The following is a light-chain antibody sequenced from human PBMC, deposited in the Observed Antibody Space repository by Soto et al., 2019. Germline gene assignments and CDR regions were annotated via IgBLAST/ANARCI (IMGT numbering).Light chain of an antibody. CDR1: SSDVGAYNY. CDR3: SSYTTGSTLVYV. Sequence: QSALTQPASVSGSPGQSITISCTGTSSDVGAYNYVSWYQPHPGKAPKLMIYDVSNRPSGVPNRFSGSKSGNTASLTISGLQAEDEAEYYCSSYTTGSTLVYVFGTGTKLTVL. J-gene: IGLJ1*01. V-gene: IGLV2-14*03. CDR2: DVS.